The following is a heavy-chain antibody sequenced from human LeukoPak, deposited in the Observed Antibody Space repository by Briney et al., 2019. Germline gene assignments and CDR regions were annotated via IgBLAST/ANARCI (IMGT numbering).Heavy chain of an antibody. V-gene: IGHV4-39*01. Sequence: SETLSLTCTVSGGSISSSIYYWGWIRQPPGKGLEWIGSIYYSGNTYYNPSPRSRVTISADTSKTQFCLKLTSVTAPDTAVYYCARTVGTHRFDYWGQGILVTVSS. CDR3: ARTVGTHRFDY. D-gene: IGHD4-23*01. CDR1: GGSISSSIYY. CDR2: IYYSGNT. J-gene: IGHJ4*02.